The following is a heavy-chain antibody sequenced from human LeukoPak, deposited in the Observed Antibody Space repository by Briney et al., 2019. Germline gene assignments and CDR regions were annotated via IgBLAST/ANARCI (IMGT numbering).Heavy chain of an antibody. CDR3: ARLLWFDY. V-gene: IGHV4-34*01. D-gene: IGHD3-10*01. Sequence: SETLSLTCAVYGGSFSGYYWSWIRQPPGKGLEWIGEINHSGSTNYNPSLKSRVTISVDTSKNQFSLKLSSVTAADTAVYYCARLLWFDYWGQGTLVTVSS. CDR1: GGSFSGYY. CDR2: INHSGST. J-gene: IGHJ4*02.